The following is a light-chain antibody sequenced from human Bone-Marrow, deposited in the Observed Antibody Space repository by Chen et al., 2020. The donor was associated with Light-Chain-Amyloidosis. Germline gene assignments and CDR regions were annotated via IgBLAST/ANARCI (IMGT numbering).Light chain of an antibody. CDR3: AHWDDSMMGRL. Sequence: QSVLPQPSSSSGTPGQRFPISCSGKSPNVGGCTVNWYQQVPGTAPQLLIYRNNKRPSGVPDRFSGSKSGTAASLAISGLESEDEADYYCAHWDDSMMGRLFGGGTKLTVL. V-gene: IGLV1-44*01. CDR2: RNN. CDR1: SPNVGGCT. J-gene: IGLJ3*02.